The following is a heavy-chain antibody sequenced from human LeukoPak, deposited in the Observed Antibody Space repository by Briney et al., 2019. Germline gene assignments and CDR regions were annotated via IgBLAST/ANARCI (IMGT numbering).Heavy chain of an antibody. CDR2: IYYSGST. Sequence: SETLSLTCTVSGGSISSSSYYWGWIRQPPGKGLEWIGSIYYSGSTYYNPSLKSRVTISVDTSKNQFSLKLSSVTAADTAVYYCARGYSSSWYSFGYFQHWGQGTLVTVSS. CDR1: GGSISSSSYY. CDR3: ARGYSSSWYSFGYFQH. V-gene: IGHV4-39*07. J-gene: IGHJ1*01. D-gene: IGHD6-13*01.